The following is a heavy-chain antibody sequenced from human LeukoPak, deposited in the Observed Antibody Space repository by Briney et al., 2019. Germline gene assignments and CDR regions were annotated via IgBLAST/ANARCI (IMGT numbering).Heavy chain of an antibody. Sequence: PSETLSLTCTVSGGSLSSYYWSWIRQPPGMGLEWIGYIYHSGSTNYNPSLKSRVTISLDTSRNQFSLKVSSVTAADTAVYYCARADTGVVLRTVCFDPWGQGTLVTVSS. D-gene: IGHD5-18*01. V-gene: IGHV4-59*01. J-gene: IGHJ5*02. CDR1: GGSLSSYY. CDR2: IYHSGST. CDR3: ARADTGVVLRTVCFDP.